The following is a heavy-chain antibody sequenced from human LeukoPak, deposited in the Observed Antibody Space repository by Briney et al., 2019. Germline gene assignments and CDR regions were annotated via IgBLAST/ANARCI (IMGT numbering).Heavy chain of an antibody. D-gene: IGHD1-7*01. CDR2: ISSSGSTI. CDR1: GFTFSSYE. Sequence: GGSLRLSCAASGFTFSSYEMNWVRQAPGKGLEWVSYISSSGSTIYYADSVKGRFTISRDNAKNSLYLQMNSLGAEDTAVYYCARDLTGTPKGGYWGQGTLVTVSS. J-gene: IGHJ4*02. V-gene: IGHV3-48*03. CDR3: ARDLTGTPKGGY.